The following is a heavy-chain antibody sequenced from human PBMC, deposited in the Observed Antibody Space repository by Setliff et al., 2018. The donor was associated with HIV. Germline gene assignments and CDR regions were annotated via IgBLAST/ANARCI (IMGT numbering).Heavy chain of an antibody. CDR1: GYTFTSYG. CDR2: ISAYNGNT. CDR3: ARGPPIVVVPAALLTFDY. D-gene: IGHD2-2*01. Sequence: GASVKVSCKASGYTFTSYGISWVRQAPGQGLEWMGWISAYNGNTNYAQKLQGRVTMTTDTSTSPAYKELRSLRSDDTAVYYCARGPPIVVVPAALLTFDYWGQGTLVTVSS. V-gene: IGHV1-18*01. J-gene: IGHJ4*02.